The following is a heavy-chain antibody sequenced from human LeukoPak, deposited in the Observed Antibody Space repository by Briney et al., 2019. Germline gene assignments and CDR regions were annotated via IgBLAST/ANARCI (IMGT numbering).Heavy chain of an antibody. CDR1: GGSISSSSYY. CDR3: ARHLVGAYKPAPDI. CDR2: IYYSGST. D-gene: IGHD1-26*01. V-gene: IGHV4-39*07. Sequence: SETLSLTCTVSGGSISSSSYYWGWIRQPPGKGLEWIGSIYYSGSTYYNPSLKSRVTISVDTSKNQFSLKLSSVTAADTAVYYCARHLVGAYKPAPDIWGQGTMVTVSS. J-gene: IGHJ3*02.